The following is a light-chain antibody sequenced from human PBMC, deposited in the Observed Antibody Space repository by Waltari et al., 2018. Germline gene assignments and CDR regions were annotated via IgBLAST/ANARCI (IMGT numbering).Light chain of an antibody. CDR2: DDS. CDR3: QVWDSSSDLYV. J-gene: IGLJ1*01. V-gene: IGLV3-21*02. Sequence: YVLTQPPSVSVAPGQTARITCGGTNIGRTSVPWYQQKPGQAPVLVVYDDSDRPSGIPERFSGSNSGNTATLTISRVEAGDEADYYCQVWDSSSDLYVFGTGTKVTVL. CDR1: NIGRTS.